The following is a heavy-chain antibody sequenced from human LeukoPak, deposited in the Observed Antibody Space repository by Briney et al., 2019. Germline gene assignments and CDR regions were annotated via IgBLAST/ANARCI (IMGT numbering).Heavy chain of an antibody. Sequence: GGSLRLSCAASGFTFSNYWMSWVRQAPGKGLEWVSNIKQDGTEKYYVDSVKGRFTISRDNAKNSLYLQMNSLRAEDTAVYYGARDPHIAAAGTIFDYWGQGILVTVSS. V-gene: IGHV3-7*05. CDR1: GFTFSNYW. CDR2: IKQDGTEK. CDR3: ARDPHIAAAGTIFDY. D-gene: IGHD6-13*01. J-gene: IGHJ4*02.